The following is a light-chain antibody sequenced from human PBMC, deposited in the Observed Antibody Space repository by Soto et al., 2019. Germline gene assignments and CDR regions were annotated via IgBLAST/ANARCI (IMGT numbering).Light chain of an antibody. V-gene: IGKV3-20*01. J-gene: IGKJ4*01. CDR1: QSLSSRY. Sequence: EIVLTQSPGTLSLSPGDRATLSCRASQSLSSRYLAWYRQKPGQAPRLLIYGASNRATGIPDRFSGSGSGTDFTLTISRLEPDDFAVYYCQQNSSSPPTFGGGTKVEIK. CDR2: GAS. CDR3: QQNSSSPPT.